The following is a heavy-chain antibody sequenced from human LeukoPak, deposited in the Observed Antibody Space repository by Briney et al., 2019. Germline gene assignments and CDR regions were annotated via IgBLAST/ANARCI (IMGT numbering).Heavy chain of an antibody. D-gene: IGHD3-10*01. CDR3: ARDHSYGGSGWYFDL. CDR1: GFTVSRNY. CDR2: LYSDGST. V-gene: IGHV3-53*05. J-gene: IGHJ2*01. Sequence: GGSLRLSCAASGFTVSRNYMSWVRQAPGKGLEWVSVLYSDGSTYHADSVKGRFTISRDNSKNILYLQMNSLRAEDTALYYCARDHSYGGSGWYFDLWGRGTLVVSSS.